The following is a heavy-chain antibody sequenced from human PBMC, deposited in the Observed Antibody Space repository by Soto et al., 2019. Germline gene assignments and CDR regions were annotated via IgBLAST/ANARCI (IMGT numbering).Heavy chain of an antibody. D-gene: IGHD3-22*01. J-gene: IGHJ6*02. V-gene: IGHV3-30-3*01. CDR1: GFTFSSYA. Sequence: GGSLRLSCAASGFTFSSYAMHWVRQAPGKGLEWVAVISYDGSNKYYADSVKGRFTISRDNSKNTLYLQMNSLRAEDTAVYYCAREYDSRDYYYYYGMDVWGQGTTVTVSS. CDR3: AREYDSRDYYYYYGMDV. CDR2: ISYDGSNK.